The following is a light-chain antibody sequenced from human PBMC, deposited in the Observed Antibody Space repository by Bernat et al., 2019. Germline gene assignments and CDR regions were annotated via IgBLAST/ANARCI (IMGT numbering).Light chain of an antibody. CDR2: VS. J-gene: IGLJ1*01. CDR3: YSFTSSHRYV. Sequence: QSALTQPASVSGSPGQSITISCSGSSSDVGGYNFVSWYQQHPGKAPKLMIYVSDRPSGISDRFSGSKSGNTASLTLSGLQAEDEADYYCYSFTSSHRYVFGSETRVTV. V-gene: IGLV2-14*03. CDR1: SSDVGGYNF.